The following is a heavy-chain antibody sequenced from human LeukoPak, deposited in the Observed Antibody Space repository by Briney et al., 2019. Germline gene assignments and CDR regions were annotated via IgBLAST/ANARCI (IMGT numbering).Heavy chain of an antibody. Sequence: SVKVSCKASGYTFTGYYMHWVRQAPGQGLEWMGRIIPILGIANYAQKFQGRVTITADKSTSTAYMELSSLRSEDTAVYYCAGNGVTTSWIQLWLDYWGQGTLVTVSS. CDR2: IIPILGIA. CDR3: AGNGVTTSWIQLWLDY. D-gene: IGHD5-18*01. J-gene: IGHJ4*02. CDR1: GYTFTGYY. V-gene: IGHV1-69*02.